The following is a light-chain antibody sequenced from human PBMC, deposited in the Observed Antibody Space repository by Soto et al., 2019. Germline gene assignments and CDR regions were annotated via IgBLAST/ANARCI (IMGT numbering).Light chain of an antibody. J-gene: IGKJ4*01. CDR2: GAS. CDR1: QSVSSSY. V-gene: IGKV3-20*01. Sequence: EIVLTQSPGTLSLSPGERATLSCRASQSVSSSYLAWYPQKPGQAPRLLIYGASSRATGIPDRFSGSGSGKDLTLTISRLEPEGFAVYYCRQYGSAPFTCGEGTKVEIK. CDR3: RQYGSAPFT.